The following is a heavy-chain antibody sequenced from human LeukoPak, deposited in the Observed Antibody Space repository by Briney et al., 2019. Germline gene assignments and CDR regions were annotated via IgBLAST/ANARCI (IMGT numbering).Heavy chain of an antibody. D-gene: IGHD5-12*01. CDR3: AKAKRNSDYLFDY. Sequence: GGSLRLSCVASGFTFDDYVMHWVRQAPGKGLEWVSSIGWNNDKILYADSVKGRFTIYRDNAGRSLFLQMNSLRPEDTAFYYCAKAKRNSDYLFDYWGQGTLVAVSS. J-gene: IGHJ4*02. V-gene: IGHV3-9*01. CDR1: GFTFDDYV. CDR2: IGWNNDKI.